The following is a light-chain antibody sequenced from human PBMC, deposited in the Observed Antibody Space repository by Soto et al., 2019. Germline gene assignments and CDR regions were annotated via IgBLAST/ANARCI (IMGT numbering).Light chain of an antibody. J-gene: IGKJ1*01. V-gene: IGKV3-15*01. Sequence: EIVMTQSPATLSVSPGERATLSCRASQSVSNNLPWYQKKPGQAPRLLIYGASTRATGIPARFSGSGPGTEFTLTISSLQSEDFAVYYCQQYNNWSTFGQGTRVEIK. CDR2: GAS. CDR3: QQYNNWST. CDR1: QSVSNN.